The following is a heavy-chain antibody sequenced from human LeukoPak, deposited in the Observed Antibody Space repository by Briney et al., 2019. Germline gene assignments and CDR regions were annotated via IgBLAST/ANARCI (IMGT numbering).Heavy chain of an antibody. V-gene: IGHV5-51*01. J-gene: IGHJ3*02. D-gene: IGHD6-19*01. CDR3: ARHRIQIAVARGDAFDI. CDR1: GYSFTSYW. CDR2: IYPGDSDT. Sequence: GESLKISCKGSGYSFTSYWIGWVRQMPGKGLEWMGIIYPGDSDTRYNPSFQGQVTISADKSISTAYLQWSSLKASDTAMYYCARHRIQIAVARGDAFDIWGQGTMVTVSS.